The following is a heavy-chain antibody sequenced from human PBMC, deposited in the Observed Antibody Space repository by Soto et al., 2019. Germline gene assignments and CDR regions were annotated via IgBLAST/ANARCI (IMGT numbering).Heavy chain of an antibody. CDR1: GFTFDDYG. CDR3: VRGASLNFDY. CDR2: VHWNGGST. J-gene: IGHJ4*02. V-gene: IGHV3-20*04. D-gene: IGHD1-26*01. Sequence: EVQLVESGGGVLRPGGSLRLSCAASGFTFDDYGMIWARQAPGKGLEWVSGVHWNGGSTGDADSVKGRFTISRNNAKNSLYLQMNSLRAEDTAFYYCVRGASLNFDYWGQGPLVTVSS.